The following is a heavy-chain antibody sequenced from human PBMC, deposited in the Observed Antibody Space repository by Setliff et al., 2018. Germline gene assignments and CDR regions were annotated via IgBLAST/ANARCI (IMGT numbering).Heavy chain of an antibody. CDR3: TFARDGYDVFDI. Sequence: PGESLKISCAASGFSFSGSAVYWVRQASVKGLEWIGRIRGRTDNYATAYAASVRGRSTISRDDSKNTAYLQMNSLKTEDTAVYYCTFARDGYDVFDIWGQGTMVTVSS. CDR2: IRGRTDNYAT. D-gene: IGHD5-18*01. V-gene: IGHV3-73*01. CDR1: GFSFSGSA. J-gene: IGHJ3*02.